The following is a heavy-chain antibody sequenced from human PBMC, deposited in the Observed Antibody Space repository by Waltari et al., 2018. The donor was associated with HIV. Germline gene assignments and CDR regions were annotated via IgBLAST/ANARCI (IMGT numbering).Heavy chain of an antibody. D-gene: IGHD3-10*01. CDR2: ISYDGSNK. CDR1: SSYG. CDR3: ARMHRYYGSEQSRYFYFGMDV. J-gene: IGHJ6*02. V-gene: IGHV3-33*05. Sequence: SSYGMHWVRQAPGKGLEWVAVISYDGSNKYYADSVKGRFTISRDNSKNTLYLQMNSLRAEDTAVYYCARMHRYYGSEQSRYFYFGMDVWGQGTTVTVYS.